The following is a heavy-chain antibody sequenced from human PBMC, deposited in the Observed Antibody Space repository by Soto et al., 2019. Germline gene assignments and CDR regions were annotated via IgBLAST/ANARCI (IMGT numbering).Heavy chain of an antibody. CDR1: GYTFTSYY. D-gene: IGHD1-26*01. Sequence: QVQLVQSGAEVKKPGASVKVSCKASGYTFTSYYMHWVRQAPGQGLEWMGIINPSGGSTSYAQKLQGRVTMTRDTSTSTVYMELSSLRSEDTAVYYCARDPPRTLYSGSYSVFDYWGQGTLVTVSS. CDR3: ARDPPRTLYSGSYSVFDY. CDR2: INPSGGST. V-gene: IGHV1-46*01. J-gene: IGHJ4*02.